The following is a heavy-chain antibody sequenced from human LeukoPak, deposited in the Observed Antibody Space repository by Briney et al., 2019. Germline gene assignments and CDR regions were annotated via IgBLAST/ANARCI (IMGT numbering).Heavy chain of an antibody. V-gene: IGHV3-74*01. CDR3: ARITIFGVVPLYGMDV. CDR2: INGDGSSI. D-gene: IGHD3-3*01. J-gene: IGHJ6*02. CDR1: GFTFSNHW. Sequence: GGSLRLSCAASGFTFSNHWMHWVRQTPGKGLVWVSRINGDGSSIAYADSVKGRFTTSRDNAKNTLYLQMNSLRAEDTAVYYCARITIFGVVPLYGMDVWGQGTTVTVSS.